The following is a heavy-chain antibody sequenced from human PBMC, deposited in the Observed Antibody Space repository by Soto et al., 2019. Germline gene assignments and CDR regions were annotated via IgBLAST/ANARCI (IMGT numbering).Heavy chain of an antibody. D-gene: IGHD3-10*01. CDR2: ISGSGGST. Sequence: EVQLLESGGGLVQPGGSLRLSCAASGFTFSSYAMSWVRQAPGKGLEWVSAISGSGGSTYYADSVKGRFTISRDNSKNTLYLQMNSLRAEDTAVYYCAKLPTMVRGVIGWFDPWGQGTLVTVSS. V-gene: IGHV3-23*01. CDR3: AKLPTMVRGVIGWFDP. CDR1: GFTFSSYA. J-gene: IGHJ5*02.